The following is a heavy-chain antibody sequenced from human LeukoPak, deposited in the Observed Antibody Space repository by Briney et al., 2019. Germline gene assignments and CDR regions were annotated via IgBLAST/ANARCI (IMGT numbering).Heavy chain of an antibody. D-gene: IGHD4-17*01. CDR2: IYYSGST. Sequence: SETLSLTCTVSGGSISSYYWSWIRQPPGKGLEWIGYIYYSGSTNYNPSLKSRVTISVDTSKNQFSLKLSSVTAADTAVYYCAGDRGATVTTGGFDYWGQGTLVTVSS. J-gene: IGHJ4*02. CDR1: GGSISSYY. CDR3: AGDRGATVTTGGFDY. V-gene: IGHV4-59*01.